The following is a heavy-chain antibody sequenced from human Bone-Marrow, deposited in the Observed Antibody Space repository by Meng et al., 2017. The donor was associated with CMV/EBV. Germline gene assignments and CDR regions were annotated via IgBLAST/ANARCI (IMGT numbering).Heavy chain of an antibody. V-gene: IGHV3-9*01. CDR2: ISWRSGRI. CDR3: AKDLRSAIDGGAFEI. J-gene: IGHJ3*02. Sequence: SLKISCVASRVTFDDYAMHWVRQAPGKGLEWVSGISWRSGRIGYAGSVKGRFTISRDNVKNSLYLQMNSLRAEDTAFYYCAKDLRSAIDGGAFEIWGQGTMVTVSS. D-gene: IGHD3-16*01. CDR1: RVTFDDYA.